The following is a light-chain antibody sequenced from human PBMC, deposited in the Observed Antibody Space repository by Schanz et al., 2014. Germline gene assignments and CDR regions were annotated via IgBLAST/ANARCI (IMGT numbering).Light chain of an antibody. V-gene: IGLV2-14*01. CDR3: SSYTSSSTLFNV. CDR2: DVS. CDR1: SSDVGNYNY. J-gene: IGLJ1*01. Sequence: QSVLTQPASVSGSPGQSITISCTGTSSDVGNYNYISWYQQHPGKAPKLMIYDVSNRPSGVSNRFSGSKSGNTASLTISGLQSEDEADYYCSSYTSSSTLFNVFGTGTKVTVL.